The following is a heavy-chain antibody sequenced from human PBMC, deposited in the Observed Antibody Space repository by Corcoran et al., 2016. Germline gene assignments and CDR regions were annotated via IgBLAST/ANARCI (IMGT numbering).Heavy chain of an antibody. Sequence: QVQLEESGGGVVQPGGSLRLACAASGFTLSRHGMHWVRQAPGKSLEWVAIIWYDGSKTDYADSVKGRFTISRDTSKNTLYLQTTNLRAEDTAVYYCARNMGIPGRFDYWGQGTLVTVSS. CDR1: GFTLSRHG. J-gene: IGHJ4*02. CDR2: IWYDGSKT. V-gene: IGHV3-33*03. D-gene: IGHD1-26*01. CDR3: ARNMGIPGRFDY.